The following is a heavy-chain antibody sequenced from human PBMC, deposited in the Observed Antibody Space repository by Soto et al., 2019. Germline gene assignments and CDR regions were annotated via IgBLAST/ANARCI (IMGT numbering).Heavy chain of an antibody. CDR3: SSVTAAMGDYYYYYGMDV. Sequence: GGSLRLSCAASGFTFSSYSMNWVRQAPGKGLEWVSSISSSSSYIYYADSVKGRFTISRDNAKNSLYLQMNSLRAEDTAVYYCSSVTAAMGDYYYYYGMDVWGKGTTVTVSS. CDR1: GFTFSSYS. J-gene: IGHJ6*04. CDR2: ISSSSSYI. V-gene: IGHV3-21*01. D-gene: IGHD2-2*01.